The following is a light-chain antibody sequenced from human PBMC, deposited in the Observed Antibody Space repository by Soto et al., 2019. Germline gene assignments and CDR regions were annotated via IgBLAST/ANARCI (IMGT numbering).Light chain of an antibody. J-gene: IGLJ1*01. CDR1: SSDVGGYNY. CDR3: SSYTSSSTYV. CDR2: EVS. Sequence: QSALTQPASVSGSPGQSITISCTGTSSDVGGYNYVSWHQLHPGKAPKLMVYEVSNRPSGVSNRFSGSNSGNTASLTISGLQADDEADYYCSSYTSSSTYVFGTGTKLTVL. V-gene: IGLV2-14*01.